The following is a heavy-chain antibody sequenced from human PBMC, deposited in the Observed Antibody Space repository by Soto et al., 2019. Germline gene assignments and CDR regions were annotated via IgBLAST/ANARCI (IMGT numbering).Heavy chain of an antibody. CDR3: ARVTYYYDSSGYYAFDY. J-gene: IGHJ4*02. D-gene: IGHD3-22*01. Sequence: PGGSLRLSCAASGFTCSDYYMRRILQAPGKGLEWVSYISSSSSYTNYADSVKGRFTISRDNAKNSLYLQMNSLRAEDTAVYYCARVTYYYDSSGYYAFDYWGQGTLVTVSS. V-gene: IGHV3-11*05. CDR1: GFTCSDYY. CDR2: ISSSSSYT.